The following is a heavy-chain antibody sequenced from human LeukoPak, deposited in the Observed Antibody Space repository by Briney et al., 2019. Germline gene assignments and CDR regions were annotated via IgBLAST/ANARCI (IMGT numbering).Heavy chain of an antibody. CDR3: ARGPGDYYYYYMDV. CDR1: GYSISSGYF. V-gene: IGHV4-61*01. CDR2: IYYSGST. J-gene: IGHJ6*03. Sequence: SETLSLTCTVSGYSISSGYFWGWIRQPPGKGLEWIGYIYYSGSTNYNPSLKSRVTISVDTSKNQFSLKLSSVTAADTAVYYCARGPGDYYYYYMDVWGKGTTVTVSS.